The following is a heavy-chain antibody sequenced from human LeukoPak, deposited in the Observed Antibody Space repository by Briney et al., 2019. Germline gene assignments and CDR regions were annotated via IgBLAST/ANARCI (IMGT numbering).Heavy chain of an antibody. V-gene: IGHV1-2*02. J-gene: IGHJ4*02. CDR1: GYTFTGYY. CDR2: INPNSGGT. D-gene: IGHD2-21*01. Sequence: ASVKVSCKASGYTFTGYYMHWVRQAPGQGLEWMGWINPNSGGTNYAQKFQGRVTMTRDTSIGTAYMELSRLRSDDTAVYYCARPRRYCGGDCYSFDYWGQGTLVTVSS. CDR3: ARPRRYCGGDCYSFDY.